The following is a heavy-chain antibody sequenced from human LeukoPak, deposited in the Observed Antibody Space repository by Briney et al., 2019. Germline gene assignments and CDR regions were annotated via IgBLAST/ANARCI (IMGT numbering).Heavy chain of an antibody. V-gene: IGHV3-30*18. Sequence: GGSLRLSCAASGFTFSSYGMHWVRQAPGKGLEWVAVISYDGSNKYYADSVKGRFTISRDNSKNTLYLQMNSLRAEDTGVYYCAKDPGYDFWSAYYTDYWGQGTLVTVSS. CDR2: ISYDGSNK. J-gene: IGHJ4*02. CDR3: AKDPGYDFWSAYYTDY. CDR1: GFTFSSYG. D-gene: IGHD3-3*01.